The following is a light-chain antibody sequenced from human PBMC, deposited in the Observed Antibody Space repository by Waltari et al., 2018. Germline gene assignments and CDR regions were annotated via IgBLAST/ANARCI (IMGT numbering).Light chain of an antibody. Sequence: IVLTQSLGTLSLSPGERATLSCRARQSVGTFLVWYQQKPGQAPRLLIHGASTRATGTPDRFSGSGSGTDFSLTISRLEPEDFAMYYCQHYVRLPLTFGQGTKVEI. CDR3: QHYVRLPLT. CDR1: QSVGTF. CDR2: GAS. J-gene: IGKJ1*01. V-gene: IGKV3-20*01.